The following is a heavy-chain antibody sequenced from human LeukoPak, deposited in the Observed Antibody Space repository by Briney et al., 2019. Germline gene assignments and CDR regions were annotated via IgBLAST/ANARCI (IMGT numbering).Heavy chain of an antibody. CDR2: INHSGST. V-gene: IGHV4-34*01. CDR3: ARLDIVVVPAVDY. J-gene: IGHJ4*02. Sequence: PSETLSLTCAVYGGSISGYYWSWIRQAPGKGLAWIGEINHSGSTNYNPSLKSRVTISVDTSKNQFSLKLSSVTAADTAVYYCARLDIVVVPAVDYWGQGTLVTVSS. D-gene: IGHD2-2*01. CDR1: GGSISGYY.